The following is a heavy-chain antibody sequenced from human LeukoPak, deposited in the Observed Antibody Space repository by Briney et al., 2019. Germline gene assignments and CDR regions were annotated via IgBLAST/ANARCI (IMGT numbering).Heavy chain of an antibody. Sequence: ASVKVSCKASGYTFASYDINWVRQATGQGLEWMGWMNPNSGNTGYAQKFQGRVTMTRNTSISTAYMELSSLRSEDTAVYYCVRGRYSGSYYGGHNWFDPWGQGTLVTVSS. CDR2: MNPNSGNT. D-gene: IGHD1-26*01. J-gene: IGHJ5*02. CDR1: GYTFASYD. V-gene: IGHV1-8*01. CDR3: VRGRYSGSYYGGHNWFDP.